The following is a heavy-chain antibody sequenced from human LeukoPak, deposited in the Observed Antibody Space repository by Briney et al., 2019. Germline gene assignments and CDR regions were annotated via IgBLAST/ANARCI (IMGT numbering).Heavy chain of an antibody. CDR2: ISYDGSNK. J-gene: IGHJ6*02. Sequence: GGSLRLSCAASGFTFSSYGMHWVRQAPGKGLGWVAVISYDGSNKYYADSVKGRFTISRDNSKNTLYLQMNSLRAEDTAVYYCAKGQYSSSWYSYYYYGMDVWGQGTTVTVSS. CDR1: GFTFSSYG. V-gene: IGHV3-30*18. D-gene: IGHD6-13*01. CDR3: AKGQYSSSWYSYYYYGMDV.